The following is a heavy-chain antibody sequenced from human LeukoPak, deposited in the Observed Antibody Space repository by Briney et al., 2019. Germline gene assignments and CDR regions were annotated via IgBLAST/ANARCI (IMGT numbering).Heavy chain of an antibody. CDR2: INWNSGSI. D-gene: IGHD5-24*01. Sequence: GRSLRLSCAASGFTFDAYAMHWVRQAPGKGLEWASGINWNSGSIGYADSVKGRFTISRDNSKSSLFLQMSSLSADDTALYYCAKGDGYNGCFDSWGQGTLVTVSP. CDR1: GFTFDAYA. CDR3: AKGDGYNGCFDS. V-gene: IGHV3-9*01. J-gene: IGHJ4*02.